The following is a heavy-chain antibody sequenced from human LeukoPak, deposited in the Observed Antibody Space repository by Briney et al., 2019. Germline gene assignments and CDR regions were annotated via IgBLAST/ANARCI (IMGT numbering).Heavy chain of an antibody. V-gene: IGHV4-39*01. J-gene: IGHJ4*02. CDR3: ATLNTSGWYFDY. CDR1: GGSIRNGGYY. CDR2: IYYSGST. D-gene: IGHD6-19*01. Sequence: PSETLSLTCTVSGGSIRNGGYYWGWIRQPPGKGLEWIGSIYYSGSTYYNPSLKSRVTISVDTSKNQFSLKLTSVTAADAAVYYCATLNTSGWYFDYWGQGTLVTVSS.